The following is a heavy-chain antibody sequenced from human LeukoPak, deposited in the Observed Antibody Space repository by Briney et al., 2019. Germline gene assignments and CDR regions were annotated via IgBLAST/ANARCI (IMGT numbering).Heavy chain of an antibody. CDR1: GFTFSSYA. D-gene: IGHD3-22*01. Sequence: GGSLRLSCAASGFTFSSYAMSWVRQPPGKGLEWVSAIIGSVHSTYYADSVKGRFTISRDNSKNTLYLQMNSLRAEDTAVYYCAKHSYDSSGYYSIDYWGQGTLVTVFS. J-gene: IGHJ4*02. CDR2: IIGSVHST. CDR3: AKHSYDSSGYYSIDY. V-gene: IGHV3-23*01.